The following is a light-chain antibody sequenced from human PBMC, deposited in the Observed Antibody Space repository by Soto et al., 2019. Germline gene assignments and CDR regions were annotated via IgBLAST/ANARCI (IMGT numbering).Light chain of an antibody. V-gene: IGKV1-5*01. CDR3: QQYDAYSQYT. CDR2: DAS. Sequence: DIQMTQSPSTLSASVGDRVTITCRASQSISRWLAWYQQKPGKAPKLLIYDASSLESGVPSRSSGSGSGTEFALTISCLQPVDFATYYCQQYDAYSQYTFGQGTKLEIK. CDR1: QSISRW. J-gene: IGKJ2*01.